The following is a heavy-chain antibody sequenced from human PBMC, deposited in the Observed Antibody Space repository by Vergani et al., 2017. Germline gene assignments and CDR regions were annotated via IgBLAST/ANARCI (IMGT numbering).Heavy chain of an antibody. V-gene: IGHV3-23*04. Sequence: EVQLVESGGGLVKPGGSLRLSCEASGFSFPGYAMSWVRQAPGKGLEWVTSVSGSSATPYYADSVKGRFIISRDNSKNTLHLQMNSLRADDTAVYYCTNDSRGYTGYFFDYWGQGTLATVSS. CDR2: VSGSSATP. CDR1: GFSFPGYA. D-gene: IGHD5-12*01. J-gene: IGHJ4*02. CDR3: TNDSRGYTGYFFDY.